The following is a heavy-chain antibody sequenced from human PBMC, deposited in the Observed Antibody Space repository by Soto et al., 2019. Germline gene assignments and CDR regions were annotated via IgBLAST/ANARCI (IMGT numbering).Heavy chain of an antibody. D-gene: IGHD3-3*01. Sequence: SVKVSCKASGGTFSSHVFNWVRQAPGQGLEWMGGIIPIFGTPNYAQKFQGRVTITADESTSTVHMELNSLRSEDTAVYYCARNLDFRNGNIPHLDFGGRETLVPVS. V-gene: IGHV1-69*13. CDR1: GGTFSSHV. CDR2: IIPIFGTP. CDR3: ARNLDFRNGNIPHLDF. J-gene: IGHJ4*02.